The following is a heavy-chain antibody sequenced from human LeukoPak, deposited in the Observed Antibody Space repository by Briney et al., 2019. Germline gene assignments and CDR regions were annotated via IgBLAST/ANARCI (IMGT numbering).Heavy chain of an antibody. CDR1: GFTISSHL. CDR2: IISDGTT. D-gene: IGHD1-20*01. J-gene: IGHJ5*02. Sequence: GGSLRLSCAASGFTISSHLMYWVRQPPGKGLVWVSRIISDGTTTYEDSVKGRFPISRDNDKNTLYLEMNSLRAEGTALYYCSRAYNWKLDPWGQGTLDSVSS. V-gene: IGHV3-74*03. CDR3: SRAYNWKLDP.